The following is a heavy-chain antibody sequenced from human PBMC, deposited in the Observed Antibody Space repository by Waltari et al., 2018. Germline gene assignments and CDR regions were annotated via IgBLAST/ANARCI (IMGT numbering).Heavy chain of an antibody. CDR1: GYTFAHFG. Sequence: QVLLVMSGAAGKKPGASGKVSCKASGYTFAHFGIRWVRLFRGQGLEWMGWISAYNGNTNYAQMLQGRVIMTTDTSTSTAYMELRSLRSDDTAVYYCAKEGDGSGKRGWFDPWGQGTLVTVSS. V-gene: IGHV1-18*01. CDR2: ISAYNGNT. J-gene: IGHJ5*02. CDR3: AKEGDGSGKRGWFDP. D-gene: IGHD3-10*01.